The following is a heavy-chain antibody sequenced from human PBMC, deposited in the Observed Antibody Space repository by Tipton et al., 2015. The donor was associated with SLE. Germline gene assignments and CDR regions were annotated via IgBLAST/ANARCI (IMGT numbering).Heavy chain of an antibody. Sequence: SLRLSCAASGFTFSSYWMHWVRQAPGKGLVWVSRINSDGSSTSYADSVKGRFTISRDNAKNTLYLQMNSLRAEDTAVYYCAREGDYYGSGSYYDAFDIWGQGTMVTVSS. CDR3: AREGDYYGSGSYYDAFDI. D-gene: IGHD3-10*01. V-gene: IGHV3-74*01. CDR2: INSDGSST. J-gene: IGHJ3*02. CDR1: GFTFSSYW.